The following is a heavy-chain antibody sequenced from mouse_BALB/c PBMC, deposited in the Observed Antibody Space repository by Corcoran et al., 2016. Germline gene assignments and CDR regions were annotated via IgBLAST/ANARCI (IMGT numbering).Heavy chain of an antibody. Sequence: EVQLQQSGAELVKPGASVKLSCTASGFNIKDTYMHWVKQRPEQGLEWIGRIDPANGNTKYDPKFQGKATITAETSSNTAYLQLSSLTSEDTAVYYCARWRQGYSMDYWGQGTSVTFSS. V-gene: IGHV14-3*02. CDR3: ARWRQGYSMDY. J-gene: IGHJ4*01. CDR1: GFNIKDTY. CDR2: IDPANGNT. D-gene: IGHD3-2*01.